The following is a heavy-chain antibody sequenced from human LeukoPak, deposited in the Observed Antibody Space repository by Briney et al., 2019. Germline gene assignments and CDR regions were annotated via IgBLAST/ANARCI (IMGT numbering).Heavy chain of an antibody. V-gene: IGHV1-46*01. CDR2: INPSGDST. J-gene: IGHJ6*03. CDR3: ARGPPGYCSGGRCYWYYYYMDV. CDR1: GYSLTRYN. D-gene: IGHD2-15*01. Sequence: ASVKVSCKASGYSLTRYNMHWVRQAPGQGLEWMGIINPSGDSTSYAQKFQGRVTMTGDMSTSTVYMELSSLRSEDTAVYYCARGPPGYCSGGRCYWYYYYMDVWGKGTTVTISS.